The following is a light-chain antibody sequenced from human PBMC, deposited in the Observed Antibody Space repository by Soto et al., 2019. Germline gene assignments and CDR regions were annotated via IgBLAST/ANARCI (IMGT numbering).Light chain of an antibody. CDR2: GAT. CDR3: QQLKSYVT. V-gene: IGKV1-9*01. Sequence: IQLTQSPSSLSASVGDRVTITCRASQGISNYLAWYQQKPGKTPRLLIYGATTLQSGVPSRFSGSGSGTDFALNISSLQTEDLATYYCQQLKSYVTFGQGTRLEIK. J-gene: IGKJ5*01. CDR1: QGISNY.